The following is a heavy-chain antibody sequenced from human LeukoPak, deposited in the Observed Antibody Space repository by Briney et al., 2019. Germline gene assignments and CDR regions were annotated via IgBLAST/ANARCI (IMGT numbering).Heavy chain of an antibody. Sequence: GGSLRLSCAASGFTFSSYGMHWVRQAPGKGLEWVAFIRYDGSNKYYADSMKGRFTISRDNSKNTLYLQMNSLRAEDTAVYYCAKLSPQWLVRPYYIDYWGQGTLVTVSS. CDR1: GFTFSSYG. CDR3: AKLSPQWLVRPYYIDY. CDR2: IRYDGSNK. J-gene: IGHJ4*02. D-gene: IGHD6-19*01. V-gene: IGHV3-30*02.